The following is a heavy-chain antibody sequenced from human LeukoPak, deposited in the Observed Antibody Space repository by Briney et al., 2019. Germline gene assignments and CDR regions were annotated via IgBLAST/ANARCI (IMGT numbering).Heavy chain of an antibody. Sequence: GESLKISCKGFGYSFSSYWIGWVRQMPGKGLEWMGIIYPGDSDTRYSPSFQGQVTISADKSISTAYLQWSSLKASDTAMYCCARHVSGIAVAGTVWWFVPWGQGTLVTVSS. V-gene: IGHV5-51*01. J-gene: IGHJ5*02. D-gene: IGHD6-19*01. CDR1: GYSFSSYW. CDR2: IYPGDSDT. CDR3: ARHVSGIAVAGTVWWFVP.